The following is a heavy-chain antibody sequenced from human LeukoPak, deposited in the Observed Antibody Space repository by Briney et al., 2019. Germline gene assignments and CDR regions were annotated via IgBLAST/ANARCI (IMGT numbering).Heavy chain of an antibody. CDR2: IIPIFGTA. CDR3: AREGTNYDILGPFDP. D-gene: IGHD3-9*01. Sequence: ASVKVSCKASGGAFSSYAISWVRQAPGQGLEWMGGIIPIFGTANYAQKFQGRVTITADKSTSTAYMELSSLRSEDTAVYYCAREGTNYDILGPFDPWGQGTLVTVSS. J-gene: IGHJ5*02. CDR1: GGAFSSYA. V-gene: IGHV1-69*06.